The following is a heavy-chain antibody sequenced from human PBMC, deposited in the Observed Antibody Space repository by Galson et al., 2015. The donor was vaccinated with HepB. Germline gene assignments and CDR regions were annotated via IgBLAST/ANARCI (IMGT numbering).Heavy chain of an antibody. Sequence: SVKVSCKASGYNFNDYAMNWVRQAPGQGLEWMGWINTNTGNPTFAQGFTGRFVFSLDISVSTAYLQISSLKAEDTAIYYCARDWGGNYYGSGHKKEVDYWGQGTLVTVSS. CDR1: GYNFNDYA. D-gene: IGHD3-10*01. J-gene: IGHJ4*02. CDR3: ARDWGGNYYGSGHKKEVDY. V-gene: IGHV7-4-1*02. CDR2: INTNTGNP.